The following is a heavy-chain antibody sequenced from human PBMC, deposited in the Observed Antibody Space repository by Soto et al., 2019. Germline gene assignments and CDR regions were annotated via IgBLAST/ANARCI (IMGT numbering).Heavy chain of an antibody. CDR3: SRQASDFWSGKPQYYMDV. CDR2: IRSKGNNYAT. D-gene: IGHD3-3*01. Sequence: GGSLRLSCAASGFTFSGSAMHWVRQASGKGLEWVGRIRSKGNNYATAYGASLKGRFTISRDDSKNTAYLQMNSLNTEDTAVYYCSRQASDFWSGKPQYYMDVWRKGTMVTVSS. CDR1: GFTFSGSA. J-gene: IGHJ6*03. V-gene: IGHV3-73*01.